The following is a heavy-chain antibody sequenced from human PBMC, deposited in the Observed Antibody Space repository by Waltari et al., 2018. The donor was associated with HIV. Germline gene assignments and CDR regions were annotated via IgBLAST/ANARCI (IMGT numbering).Heavy chain of an antibody. J-gene: IGHJ1*01. CDR1: GFTFSSYA. CDR2: MSGSGGST. CDR3: AKDGYSNYKAEYFQH. D-gene: IGHD4-4*01. Sequence: EMQLLESGGGLVQPGGSLRLSCAASGFTFSSYAMSWVRQATGKGLEWVSTMSGSGGSTYYADSVKGRFTISRDNSKNTLYLQMNSLRAEDTAVYYCAKDGYSNYKAEYFQHWGQGTLVTVSS. V-gene: IGHV3-23*01.